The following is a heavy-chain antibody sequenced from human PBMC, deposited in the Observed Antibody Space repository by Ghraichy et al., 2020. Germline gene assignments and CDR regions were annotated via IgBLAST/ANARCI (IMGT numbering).Heavy chain of an antibody. J-gene: IGHJ4*02. D-gene: IGHD2-21*01. V-gene: IGHV3-7*01. CDR3: ARDVWPEDY. Sequence: LSLTCAASGLTVSTYWMSWVRQAPGRGLEWVAGIGPDGSLKHYLDSVRGRFTISRDNAMNSVYLQMNGLRAEDTAVYYCARDVWPEDYWGQGTLVTVSS. CDR2: IGPDGSLK. CDR1: GLTVSTYW.